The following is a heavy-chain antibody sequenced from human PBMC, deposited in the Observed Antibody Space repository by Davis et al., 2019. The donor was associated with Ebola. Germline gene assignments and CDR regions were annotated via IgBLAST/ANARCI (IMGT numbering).Heavy chain of an antibody. Sequence: GESLKISCAASGFTFSSYEMNWVRQAPGKGLEWVSYISSSGSTIYYADSVKGRFTISRDNAKNTLYLQMNSLRAEDTAVYYCARGGLLLWLVYWGQGTLVTVSS. J-gene: IGHJ4*02. D-gene: IGHD2-15*01. CDR2: ISSSGSTI. V-gene: IGHV3-48*03. CDR3: ARGGLLLWLVY. CDR1: GFTFSSYE.